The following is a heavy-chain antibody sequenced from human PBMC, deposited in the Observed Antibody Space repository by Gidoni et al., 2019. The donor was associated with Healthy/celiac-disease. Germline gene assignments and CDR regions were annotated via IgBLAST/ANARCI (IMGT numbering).Heavy chain of an antibody. CDR2: IIPILGIA. Sequence: QVQLVQSGAEVQKPGSSVKVSCKASGGTFSSYTISWVRQAPGQGLEWMGRIIPILGIANYAQKFQGRVTITADKSTSTAYMELSSLRSEDTAVYYCARDEVPAAIGGGGWFDPWGQGTLVTVSS. CDR1: GGTFSSYT. D-gene: IGHD2-2*01. V-gene: IGHV1-69*08. CDR3: ARDEVPAAIGGGGWFDP. J-gene: IGHJ5*02.